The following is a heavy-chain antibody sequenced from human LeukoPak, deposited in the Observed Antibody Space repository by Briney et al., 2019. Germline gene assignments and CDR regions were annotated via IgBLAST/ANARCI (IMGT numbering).Heavy chain of an antibody. D-gene: IGHD3-10*01. J-gene: IGHJ3*02. CDR3: ARGVDDLIWSGEIEVDDFEI. V-gene: IGHV3-30*04. CDR2: ISYVGSNK. Sequence: GGSLRLSCAASGFTFSSYAMHWVRQAPGKGLEWVAVISYVGSNKYYADSVKGRFTISRDNYKNTLYLQMNSLRAEDTAVYYCARGVDDLIWSGEIEVDDFEIWGQRTMVTVSS. CDR1: GFTFSSYA.